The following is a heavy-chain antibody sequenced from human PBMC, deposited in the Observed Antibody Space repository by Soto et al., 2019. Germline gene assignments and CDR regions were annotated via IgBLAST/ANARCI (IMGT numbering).Heavy chain of an antibody. CDR3: AREGELVAAATDF. CDR2: IGPNSGVT. Sequence: QVQLVQSGAEVKKPGASVKVSCKASGYTFTGHYMHWVRQAPGGGLEWMGWIGPNSGVTNYAQKFQGRVSMTRDTSISTVYMELTRLTSDDTAAYFCAREGELVAAATDFWGQGTLVTVSS. J-gene: IGHJ4*02. CDR1: GYTFTGHY. V-gene: IGHV1-2*02. D-gene: IGHD3-16*01.